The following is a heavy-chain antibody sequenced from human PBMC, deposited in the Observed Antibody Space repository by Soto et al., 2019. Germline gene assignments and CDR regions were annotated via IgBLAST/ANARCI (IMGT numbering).Heavy chain of an antibody. D-gene: IGHD4-17*01. CDR1: GYTFTTYG. CDR3: ARGDYGDFVGYDAFDI. V-gene: IGHV1-18*01. J-gene: IGHJ3*02. CDR2: ISTYNGNT. Sequence: QVQLVQAGAEVKKPGASVKVSCKASGYTFTTYGISWVRQAPGQGLEWMGWISTYNGNTNYAQNLRGRVTMTTDTSTSTADMELRSLRSDDTAVYYCARGDYGDFVGYDAFDIWGQGTMVTVSS.